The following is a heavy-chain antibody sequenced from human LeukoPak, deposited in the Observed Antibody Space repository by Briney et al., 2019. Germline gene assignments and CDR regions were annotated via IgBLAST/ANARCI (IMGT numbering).Heavy chain of an antibody. CDR2: INPNSGGT. D-gene: IGHD6-19*01. V-gene: IGHV1-2*04. Sequence: ASVKVSCKASGYTFTGYYMHWVRQAPGQGLEWMGWINPNSGGTNYAQKFQGWVTMTRDTSISTAYMELSRLRSDDTAVYYCARGVEAVAGTVGHYYYGMDVWGQGTTVTVSS. CDR1: GYTFTGYY. J-gene: IGHJ6*02. CDR3: ARGVEAVAGTVGHYYYGMDV.